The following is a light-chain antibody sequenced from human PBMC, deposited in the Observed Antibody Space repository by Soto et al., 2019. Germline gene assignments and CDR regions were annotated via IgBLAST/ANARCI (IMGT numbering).Light chain of an antibody. J-gene: IGKJ1*01. Sequence: EIVLTHSPGTLSFSPGQRATLSCRASQSVSSGNLAWYQQKPGQAPRLLIYGTSNRATGIPDRFSGSGSGTDFTLTISRLEPEDFAVYYCQQYGSSGTFGQGTKV. V-gene: IGKV3-20*01. CDR1: QSVSSGN. CDR3: QQYGSSGT. CDR2: GTS.